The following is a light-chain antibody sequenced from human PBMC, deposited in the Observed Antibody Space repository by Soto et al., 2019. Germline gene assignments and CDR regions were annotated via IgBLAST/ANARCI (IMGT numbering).Light chain of an antibody. J-gene: IGKJ2*01. V-gene: IGKV1-39*01. Sequence: DIQMTQSPSSQSAVVGDRVTMTCRACQNIGKYLNWYQQKPGKAPNLLIYAASSLQSGVPPRFSGSGSGTDFTLTISSLQPEDFATYYCDQSYATPYTFGQGTKLEIK. CDR2: AAS. CDR3: DQSYATPYT. CDR1: QNIGKY.